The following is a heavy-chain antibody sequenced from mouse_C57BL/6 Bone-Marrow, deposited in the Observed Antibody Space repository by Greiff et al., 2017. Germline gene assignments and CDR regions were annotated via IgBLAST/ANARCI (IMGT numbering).Heavy chain of an antibody. D-gene: IGHD1-1*01. V-gene: IGHV1-61*01. J-gene: IGHJ4*01. Sequence: QVQLQQPGAELVRPGSSVKLSCKASGYTFTSYWMDWVKQRPGQGLEWIGNIYPSDSETHYNQKFKDKATLTVDKSSSTAYMQLSSLTSEDSAVXYCARYGMGAMDVWGPGTSVTVSS. CDR3: ARYGMGAMDV. CDR2: IYPSDSET. CDR1: GYTFTSYW.